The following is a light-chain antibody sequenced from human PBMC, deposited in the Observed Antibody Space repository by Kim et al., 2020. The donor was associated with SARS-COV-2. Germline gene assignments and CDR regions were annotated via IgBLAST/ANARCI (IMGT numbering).Light chain of an antibody. J-gene: IGKJ5*01. CDR2: WAS. CDR1: QSVLYSSNNKNY. CDR3: QQYYSIPIT. V-gene: IGKV4-1*01. Sequence: DTINGKSSQSVLYSSNNKNYLSWYQQKPGQPPKLLIYWASAWESGVPARFRGSGSETDFTLTISTLQAEDVAVYYCQQYYSIPITFGQGTRLEIK.